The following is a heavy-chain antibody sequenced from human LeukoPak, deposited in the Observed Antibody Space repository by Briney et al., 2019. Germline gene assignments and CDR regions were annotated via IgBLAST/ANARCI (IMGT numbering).Heavy chain of an antibody. V-gene: IGHV4-59*01. D-gene: IGHD6-13*01. J-gene: IGHJ5*02. CDR2: IYYSGST. Sequence: SETLSLTCTVSGGSISSYYWSWIRQPPGKGPEWIGYIYYSGSTNCNPSLKSRVTISVDTSKNQFSLKLSSVTAADTAVYYCARFIAAAGNWFDPWGQGTLVTVSS. CDR3: ARFIAAAGNWFDP. CDR1: GGSISSYY.